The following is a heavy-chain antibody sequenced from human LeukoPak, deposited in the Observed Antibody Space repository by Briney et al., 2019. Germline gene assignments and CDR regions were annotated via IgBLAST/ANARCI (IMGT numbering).Heavy chain of an antibody. CDR2: ISGSGGST. CDR3: AKTGHDYVWGSYRYYFDY. V-gene: IGHV3-23*01. D-gene: IGHD3-16*02. Sequence: PGGSLRLSCAASGFTFSSYAMSWVRQAPGKGLEWVSAISGSGGSTYYADSVKGRFTISRDNSKNTLYLQMNSLRAEDTAVYYCAKTGHDYVWGSYRYYFDYWGQGTLVTVSS. J-gene: IGHJ4*02. CDR1: GFTFSSYA.